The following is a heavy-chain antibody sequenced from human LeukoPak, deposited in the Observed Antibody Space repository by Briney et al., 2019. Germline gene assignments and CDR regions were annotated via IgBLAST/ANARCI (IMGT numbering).Heavy chain of an antibody. V-gene: IGHV4-39*07. D-gene: IGHD4-17*01. J-gene: IGHJ3*02. CDR1: GVSISSSNSY. Sequence: KPSETLSLTCTVSGVSISSSNSYWGWIRQPPGKGLEWIGYIYYSGGTYYNPSLKSRVTISLDTSKNQFSLKLNSVTAADTAVYYCARGDYGDYHDAFDIWGQGTMVTVSS. CDR3: ARGDYGDYHDAFDI. CDR2: IYYSGGT.